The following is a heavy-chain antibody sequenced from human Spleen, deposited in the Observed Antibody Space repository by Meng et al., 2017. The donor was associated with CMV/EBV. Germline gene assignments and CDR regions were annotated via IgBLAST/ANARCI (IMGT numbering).Heavy chain of an antibody. CDR1: GFTFSDYY. J-gene: IGHJ6*02. Sequence: GRSLRLSCAASGFTFSDYYMSWIRQAPGKGLEWVSYISSSGSTIYYADSVKGRFTIPRNNAKNSLYLQMNRLRAEDTAVYYGARDAIAARYFDWLSGGDYYYGMDVWGQGTTVTVSS. CDR2: ISSSGSTI. V-gene: IGHV3-11*01. D-gene: IGHD3-9*01. CDR3: ARDAIAARYFDWLSGGDYYYGMDV.